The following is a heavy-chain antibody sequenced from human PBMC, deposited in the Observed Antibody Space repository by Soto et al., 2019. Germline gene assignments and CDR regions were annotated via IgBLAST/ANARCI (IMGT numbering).Heavy chain of an antibody. V-gene: IGHV5-10-1*01. Sequence: SLRLSCEGCGGKVSRSWSSWEHQITGKGLEWMGRIDPSDSYTNYSPSFQGHVTISADKSISTAYLQWSSLKASDTAMYYCARHNRDCSGGSCSNGFDLWVQGT. CDR3: ARHNRDCSGGSCSNGFDL. CDR1: GGKVSRSW. CDR2: IDPSDSYT. D-gene: IGHD2-15*01. J-gene: IGHJ5*02.